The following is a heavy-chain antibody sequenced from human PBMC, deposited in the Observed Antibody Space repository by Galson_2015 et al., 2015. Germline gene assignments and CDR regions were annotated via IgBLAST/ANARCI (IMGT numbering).Heavy chain of an antibody. J-gene: IGHJ5*02. CDR1: GYTFTSYG. V-gene: IGHV1-18*01. CDR3: ARDGITGTTGVVINWFDP. CDR2: ISAYNGNT. Sequence: SVKVSCKASGYTFTSYGISWVRQAPGQGLEWMGWISAYNGNTNYAQKLQGRVTMTTDTSTSTAYMELRSLRSDDTAVYYCARDGITGTTGVVINWFDPWGQGTLVTVSS. D-gene: IGHD1-20*01.